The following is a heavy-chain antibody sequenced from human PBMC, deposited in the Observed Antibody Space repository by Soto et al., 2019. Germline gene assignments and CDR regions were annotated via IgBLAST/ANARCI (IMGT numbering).Heavy chain of an antibody. CDR2: IGTAGDT. CDR3: ARENVDTAMVGTTIYYYYYGMDV. V-gene: IGHV3-13*01. J-gene: IGHJ6*02. CDR1: GFTFSSYD. Sequence: GGSLRLSCAASGFTFSSYDMHWVRQATGKGLEWVSAIGTAGDTYYPGSVKGRFTISRENAKNSLYLQMNSLRAEDTAVYYCARENVDTAMVGTTIYYYYYGMDVWGQGTTVTVSS. D-gene: IGHD5-18*01.